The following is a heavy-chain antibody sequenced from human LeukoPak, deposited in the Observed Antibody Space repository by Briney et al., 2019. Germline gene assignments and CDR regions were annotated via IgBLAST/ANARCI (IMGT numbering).Heavy chain of an antibody. Sequence: QPGGSLRLSCAASGFTFSSYEMNWVRQAPGKGLEWVSYTSGSGSTIYYADSVKGRFTISRDSAKNSLYLQMNSLRAEDTAVYYCARGGFNYDSYHFDYWGQGTLVTVSS. CDR3: ARGGFNYDSYHFDY. CDR2: TSGSGSTI. V-gene: IGHV3-48*03. CDR1: GFTFSSYE. D-gene: IGHD5-18*01. J-gene: IGHJ4*02.